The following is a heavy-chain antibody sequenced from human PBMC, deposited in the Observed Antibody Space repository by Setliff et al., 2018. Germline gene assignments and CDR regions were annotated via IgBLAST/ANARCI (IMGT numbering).Heavy chain of an antibody. CDR3: SRLVRFCTRTTCQRLSGDDF. CDR2: ISPYTGNT. Sequence: GASVKVSCKASGYTFINFGISRVRQAPGQGLEWVGWISPYTGNTYYAPRLQDRVTLTADTSTNTAYMELRSLISDDTAVYYCSRLVRFCTRTTCQRLSGDDFWGQGTLVTVSS. V-gene: IGHV1-18*01. D-gene: IGHD2-8*01. J-gene: IGHJ4*02. CDR1: GYTFINFG.